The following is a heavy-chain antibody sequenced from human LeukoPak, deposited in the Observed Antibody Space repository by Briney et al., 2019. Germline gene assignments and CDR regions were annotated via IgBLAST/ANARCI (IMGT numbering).Heavy chain of an antibody. V-gene: IGHV3-30*18. CDR2: ISYDGSNK. CDR3: AKWGSTVVSFLDY. J-gene: IGHJ4*02. Sequence: GGSLRLSCAASGFTFSSYGMHWVRQAPGKGLEWVAVISYDGSNKYYADSVKGRFTISRDNSKNTLYLQMNSLRAEDTAVYCCAKWGSTVVSFLDYWGQGTLVTVSS. CDR1: GFTFSSYG. D-gene: IGHD4-23*01.